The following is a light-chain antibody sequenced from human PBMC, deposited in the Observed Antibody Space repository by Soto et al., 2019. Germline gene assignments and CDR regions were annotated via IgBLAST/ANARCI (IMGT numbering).Light chain of an antibody. CDR1: QGIANF. J-gene: IGKJ3*01. CDR3: QQLNSFPIP. V-gene: IGKV1-9*01. CDR2: GAS. Sequence: IQLTQSPSSLSASVGDRVTISCLASQGIANFLAWYQHKPGKAPKLLIYGASTLQSGVPSRFRGSGSGTDFTLTISSLQPEDLATDYGQQLNSFPIPFGPRTKVDIK.